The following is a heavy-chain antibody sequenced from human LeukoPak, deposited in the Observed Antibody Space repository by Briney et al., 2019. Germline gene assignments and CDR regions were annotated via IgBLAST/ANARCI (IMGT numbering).Heavy chain of an antibody. CDR2: IYHSGST. CDR1: GGSLSGYS. D-gene: IGHD1-26*01. CDR3: ARAPSGATNDAFDI. Sequence: SETLSLTCAVYGGSLSGYSWTWIRQPPGKGLEWIGKIYHSGSTKYNPSLKSRVTVSVDTSKKQFSLKLSSVTAADTAVYYCARAPSGATNDAFDIWGQGTMVTVSS. J-gene: IGHJ3*02. V-gene: IGHV4-34*01.